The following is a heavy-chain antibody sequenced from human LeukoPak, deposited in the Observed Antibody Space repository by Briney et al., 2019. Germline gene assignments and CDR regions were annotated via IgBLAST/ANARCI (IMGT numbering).Heavy chain of an antibody. CDR1: GYTFTSYG. CDR2: ISAYNGNT. CDR3: ARERARSGSRYAFDI. Sequence: ASVKVSCRASGYTFTSYGISWVRQAPGRGLEWMGWISAYNGNTSCAQNLQGRVTMTTDTSTSTAHMELRSLRSDDTAVYYCARERARSGSRYAFDIWGQGTMVTVSS. J-gene: IGHJ3*02. D-gene: IGHD1-26*01. V-gene: IGHV1-18*01.